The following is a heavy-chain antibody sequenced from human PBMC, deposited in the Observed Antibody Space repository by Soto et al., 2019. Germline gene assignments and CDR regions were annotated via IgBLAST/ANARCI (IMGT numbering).Heavy chain of an antibody. D-gene: IGHD5-12*01. J-gene: IGHJ4*02. CDR1: GFTFRSFA. V-gene: IGHV3-30*04. Sequence: PGGSLSLSCAASGFTFRSFAMHWVRQAPGKGLEWVAVISHDGSNRNYADSVKGRFTISRDNSKNTLYLQLNSLRAEDTAVYYCARDYGLCAEVVTMFEHWGQGTMVTVYS. CDR2: ISHDGSNR. CDR3: ARDYGLCAEVVTMFEH.